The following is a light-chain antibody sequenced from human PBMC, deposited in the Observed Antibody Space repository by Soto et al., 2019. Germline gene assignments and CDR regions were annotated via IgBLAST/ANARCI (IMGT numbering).Light chain of an antibody. J-gene: IGKJ5*01. Sequence: EILMTHSPATLSLSPVEMAILSCSASQSVSSYLAWYQQKPGQAPRLLIYDASNRATGIPARFSGSGSGTDFTLTISRLEPEDFAVYYCQQRSNWPITFGQGTRLEIK. CDR2: DAS. CDR1: QSVSSY. CDR3: QQRSNWPIT. V-gene: IGKV3-11*01.